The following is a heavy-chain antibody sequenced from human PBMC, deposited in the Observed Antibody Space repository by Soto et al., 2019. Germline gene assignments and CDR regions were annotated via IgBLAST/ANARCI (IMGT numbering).Heavy chain of an antibody. CDR3: AKDVNYDVLAGYYYY. CDR1: DFTLSSYG. D-gene: IGHD3-9*01. J-gene: IGHJ4*02. Sequence: DVQLLESGGGLVQPGGSLRLSCAASDFTLSSYGMTWVRQPPGKGLEWVSTIRGRGATTYYADSVKGRFTISRDDSKNTLYLQIDSPRVDDTAVCFCAKDVNYDVLAGYYYYWGQGTRVTVSS. CDR2: IRGRGATT. V-gene: IGHV3-23*01.